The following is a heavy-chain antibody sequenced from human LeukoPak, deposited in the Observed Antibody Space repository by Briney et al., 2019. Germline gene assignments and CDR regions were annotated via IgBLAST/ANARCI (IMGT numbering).Heavy chain of an antibody. CDR3: ARKPWVFGGLTV. Sequence: QAGGSLRLSCAASGFFFSTYAMSWVRQAPGKGLEWVSAISGSGGGTYYADSVKGRFTISRDNSKNTLYLQMNSLRAEDTAVYYCARKPWVFGGLTVWGQGTLVTVSS. J-gene: IGHJ4*02. CDR2: ISGSGGGT. CDR1: GFFFSTYA. D-gene: IGHD3-16*01. V-gene: IGHV3-23*01.